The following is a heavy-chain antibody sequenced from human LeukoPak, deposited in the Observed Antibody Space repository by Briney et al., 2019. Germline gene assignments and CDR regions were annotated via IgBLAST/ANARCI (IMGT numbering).Heavy chain of an antibody. D-gene: IGHD2-21*02. CDR2: INGDGSST. J-gene: IGHJ4*02. CDR1: GFTFSGFW. Sequence: GGSLRLSCAASGFTFSGFWMHWVRQAPGKGLVWVSRINGDGSSTSYADSVKGRFTISRDNAQNTLYLQMNSLRAEDTAVYYCARVNFIEGGDYYWGQGTLVTVSS. CDR3: ARVNFIEGGDYY. V-gene: IGHV3-74*01.